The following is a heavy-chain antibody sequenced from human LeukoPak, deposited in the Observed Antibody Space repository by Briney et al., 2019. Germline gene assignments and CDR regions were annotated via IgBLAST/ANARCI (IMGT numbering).Heavy chain of an antibody. CDR1: GGSFSGYY. CDR2: INHSGST. J-gene: IGHJ4*02. D-gene: IGHD3-10*01. Sequence: SETPSLTCAVYGGSFSGYYWSWIRQPPGKGLEWIGEINHSGSTNYNPSLKSRVTISVDTSKNQFSLKLSSVTAADTAVYYCARAGKDGTFGEFDYWGQGTLVTVSS. V-gene: IGHV4-34*01. CDR3: ARAGKDGTFGEFDY.